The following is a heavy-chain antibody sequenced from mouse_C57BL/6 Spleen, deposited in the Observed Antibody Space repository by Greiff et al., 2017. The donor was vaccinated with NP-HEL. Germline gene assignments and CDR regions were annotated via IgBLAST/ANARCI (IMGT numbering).Heavy chain of an antibody. CDR1: GFTFGSYA. V-gene: IGHV5-4*01. J-gene: IGHJ4*01. CDR2: ISDGGSYT. Sequence: EVQVVESGGGLVKPGGSLKLSCAASGFTFGSYAMSWVRQTPEKRLEWVATISDGGSYTYYPDNVKGRFTISRDNAKNNLYLQMSHLKSEDTAMYYCARDTLYYYGSSSYAMDYWGQGTSVTVSS. D-gene: IGHD1-1*01. CDR3: ARDTLYYYGSSSYAMDY.